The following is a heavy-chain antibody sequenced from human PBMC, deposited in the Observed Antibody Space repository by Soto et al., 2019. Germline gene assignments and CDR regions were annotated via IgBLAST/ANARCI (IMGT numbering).Heavy chain of an antibody. CDR3: ARAGSYYDSSGYYADY. CDR2: IYTSGST. D-gene: IGHD3-22*01. Sequence: SETLSLTCTVSGGSISSYYWSWIRQPAGKGLEWIGRIYTSGSTNYNPSLKSRVTMSVDTSKNQFSLKLSSVTAADTAVYYCARAGSYYDSSGYYADYWGQGILVTVSS. V-gene: IGHV4-4*07. CDR1: GGSISSYY. J-gene: IGHJ4*02.